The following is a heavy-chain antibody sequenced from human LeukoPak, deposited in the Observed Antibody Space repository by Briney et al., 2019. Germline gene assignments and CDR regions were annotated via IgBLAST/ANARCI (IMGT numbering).Heavy chain of an antibody. D-gene: IGHD2-2*01. Sequence: SETLSLTCAVYGGSFSGYYWSWIRQPPGKGLEWIGEINHSGSTNYNPSLKSRVTISVDTSKNQFSLKLSSLTAADTAVYYCARPIVVVPAARGYYMDVWGKGTTVTVSS. CDR1: GGSFSGYY. CDR2: INHSGST. V-gene: IGHV4-34*01. CDR3: ARPIVVVPAARGYYMDV. J-gene: IGHJ6*03.